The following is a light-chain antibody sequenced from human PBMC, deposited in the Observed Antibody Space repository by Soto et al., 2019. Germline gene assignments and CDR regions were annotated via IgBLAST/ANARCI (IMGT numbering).Light chain of an antibody. J-gene: IGLJ2*01. CDR1: NSDIGYYDS. CDR2: EVN. V-gene: IGLV2-14*01. Sequence: QSALTQPASVSGSPGQSITISCIGTNSDIGYYDSVSWYQQHPGKAPNLMIYEVNKRPSGVSNRFSGSKSGNTASLTSSALQAEDEADYYCNSYTGSSTLVVFGGGTKLTVL. CDR3: NSYTGSSTLVV.